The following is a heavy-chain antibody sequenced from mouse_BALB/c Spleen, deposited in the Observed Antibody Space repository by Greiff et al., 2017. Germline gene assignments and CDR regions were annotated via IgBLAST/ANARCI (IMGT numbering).Heavy chain of an antibody. Sequence: AQLQQPGAELVMPGASVKMSCKASGYTFTDYWMHWVKQRPGQGLEWIGAIDTSDSYTSYNQKFKGKATLTVDESSSTAYMQLSSLTSEDSAVYYCARTGTFAYWGQGTLVTVSA. J-gene: IGHJ3*01. V-gene: IGHV1-69*01. CDR3: ARTGTFAY. CDR2: IDTSDSYT. D-gene: IGHD4-1*01. CDR1: GYTFTDYW.